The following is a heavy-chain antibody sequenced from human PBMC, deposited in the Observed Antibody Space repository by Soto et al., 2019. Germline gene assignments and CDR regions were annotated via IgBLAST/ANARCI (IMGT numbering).Heavy chain of an antibody. CDR1: GNTLIELS. CDR2: FDPEDGET. D-gene: IGHD5-12*01. V-gene: IGHV1-24*01. J-gene: IGHJ4*02. CDR3: ATDQLGGGSPDC. Sequence: ASVKVSCKVSGNTLIELSVHWVRQAPGKGLEWMGGFDPEDGETIYAQKFQGRVTMTEDTSADTAYIELSSLRSEDTAVYYCATDQLGGGSPDCWGQGTLVTVSS.